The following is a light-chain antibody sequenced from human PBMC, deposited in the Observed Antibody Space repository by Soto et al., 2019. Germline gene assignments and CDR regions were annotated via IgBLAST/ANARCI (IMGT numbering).Light chain of an antibody. Sequence: QSVLTQPPSVSGAPGRRVTISCTGSSSNIGAGYDVHWYQQLPGTAPKLVIYSNIDRPSGVPDRFSGSRSGASASLAITGLQAEDEADYYCQSYDSGLSGSVFGGGTEVTVL. V-gene: IGLV1-40*01. CDR1: SSNIGAGYD. CDR3: QSYDSGLSGSV. CDR2: SNI. J-gene: IGLJ3*02.